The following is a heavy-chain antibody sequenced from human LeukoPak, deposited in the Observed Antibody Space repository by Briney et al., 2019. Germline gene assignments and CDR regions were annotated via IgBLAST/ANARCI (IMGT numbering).Heavy chain of an antibody. V-gene: IGHV1-69*04. D-gene: IGHD6-19*01. CDR3: AKELAVAGIVDLWYFDL. CDR2: IIPILGIA. CDR1: GGTFSSYA. Sequence: GSSVKVSCKASGGTFSSYAISWVRQAPGQGLEWMGRIIPILGIANYAQKFQGRVTITADKSTSTAYMELSSLRAEDTAVYYCAKELAVAGIVDLWYFDLWGRGTLVTVSS. J-gene: IGHJ2*01.